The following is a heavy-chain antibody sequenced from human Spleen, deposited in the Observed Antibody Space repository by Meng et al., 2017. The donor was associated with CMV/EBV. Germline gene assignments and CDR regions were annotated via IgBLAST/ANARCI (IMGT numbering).Heavy chain of an antibody. CDR3: AEDIVGAFFIAIFGVALILNYFDY. D-gene: IGHD3-3*01. CDR1: GVMFADCT. V-gene: IGHV3-43*01. Sequence: TAAGVMFADCTMHWVRQAPGNGLEWVSLISWDGGSTSHADSVKGRFAISRDNSKNSLYLQMNSLRTEDTALYYCAEDIVGAFFIAIFGVALILNYFDYWGQGPLVTVSS. J-gene: IGHJ4*02. CDR2: ISWDGGST.